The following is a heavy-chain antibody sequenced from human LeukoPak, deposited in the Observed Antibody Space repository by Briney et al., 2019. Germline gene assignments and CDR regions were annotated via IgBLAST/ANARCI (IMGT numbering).Heavy chain of an antibody. D-gene: IGHD5-18*01. CDR3: AKDGSYGIDY. Sequence: GGSLRLSCAASGFTFSSYGMHWVRQAPGKGLEWVAVISYDGSNNYYADSVKGRFTISRDNSKNTLYLQMNSLRAEDTAAYYCAKDGSYGIDYWGQGTLVTVSS. J-gene: IGHJ4*02. V-gene: IGHV3-30*18. CDR2: ISYDGSNN. CDR1: GFTFSSYG.